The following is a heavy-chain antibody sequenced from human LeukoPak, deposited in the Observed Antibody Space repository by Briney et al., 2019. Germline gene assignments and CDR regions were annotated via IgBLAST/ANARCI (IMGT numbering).Heavy chain of an antibody. CDR3: ARGRGFLEWLPHDY. D-gene: IGHD3-3*01. CDR1: GGSISSGGYS. V-gene: IGHV4-30-2*01. CDR2: IYHSGST. Sequence: SETLSLTCAVSGGSISSGGYSWSWIRQPPGKGLEWIGYIYHSGSTNYNPSLKSRVTISVDTSKNQFSLKLSSVTAADTAVYYCARGRGFLEWLPHDYWGQGTLVTVSS. J-gene: IGHJ4*02.